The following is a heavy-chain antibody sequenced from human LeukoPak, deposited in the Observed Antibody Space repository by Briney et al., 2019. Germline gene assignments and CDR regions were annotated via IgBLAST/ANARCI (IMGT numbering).Heavy chain of an antibody. CDR3: ARGASPPRH. Sequence: GGSLRLSCAASGFTFSSYSMNWVRQAPGKGLEWISYISSGSSTIYYADSVKGRFTISRDNAKNSLYLQMNSLRAEDTAVYYCARGASPPRHWGQGTLVTVSS. D-gene: IGHD6-6*01. CDR1: GFTFSSYS. J-gene: IGHJ4*02. CDR2: ISSGSSTI. V-gene: IGHV3-48*01.